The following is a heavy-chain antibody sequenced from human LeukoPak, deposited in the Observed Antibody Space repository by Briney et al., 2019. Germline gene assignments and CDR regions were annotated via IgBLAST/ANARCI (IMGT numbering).Heavy chain of an antibody. CDR1: GGSISSSSYY. D-gene: IGHD5-12*01. CDR2: IYYSGST. V-gene: IGHV4-39*07. Sequence: SETLSLTCTVSGGSISSSSYYWGWIRQPPGKGLEWIGSIYYSGSTYYNPSLKSRVTISVDTSKNQFSLKLSSVTAADTAVYYCASGGYSGYDYWYFDLWGRGTLVTVSS. J-gene: IGHJ2*01. CDR3: ASGGYSGYDYWYFDL.